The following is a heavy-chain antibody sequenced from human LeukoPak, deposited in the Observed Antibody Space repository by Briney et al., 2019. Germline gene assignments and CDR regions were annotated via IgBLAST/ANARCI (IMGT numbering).Heavy chain of an antibody. J-gene: IGHJ2*01. D-gene: IGHD6-13*01. V-gene: IGHV4-61*02. Sequence: KPSETLSLTCTVSGGSISSGSYYWSWIRQPAGKGLEWIGRIYTSGSTNYNPSLKSRVTISVDTSKNQFSLKLSSVTAADTAVYYCARVVLGIAAAGTGHLDWYFDLWGRGTLVTVSS. CDR2: IYTSGST. CDR1: GGSISSGSYY. CDR3: ARVVLGIAAAGTGHLDWYFDL.